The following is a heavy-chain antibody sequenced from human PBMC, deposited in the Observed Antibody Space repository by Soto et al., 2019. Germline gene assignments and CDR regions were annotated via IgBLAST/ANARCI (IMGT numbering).Heavy chain of an antibody. V-gene: IGHV4-59*01. J-gene: IGHJ4*02. Sequence: PSETLSLTCTVSGGSISSYYWSWIRQPPGKGLEWIGYIYYSGSTNYNPSLKSRVTISVDTSKDQFSLKLSSMTAADTAVYYCARGVAPASQPFEYWGKETLVTVPS. D-gene: IGHD6-13*01. CDR3: ARGVAPASQPFEY. CDR2: IYYSGST. CDR1: GGSISSYY.